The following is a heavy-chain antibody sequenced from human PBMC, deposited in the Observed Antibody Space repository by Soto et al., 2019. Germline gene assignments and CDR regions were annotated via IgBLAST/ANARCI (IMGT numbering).Heavy chain of an antibody. CDR2: ISYDGSNK. J-gene: IGHJ6*02. Sequence: GGSLRLSCAASGFTFSSYAMHWVRQAPGKGLEWVAVISYDGSNKYYADSVKGRFTISRDNSKNTLYLQMNSLRAEDTAVYYCARGYCSSTSCQENYYYYYGMDVWGQGTTVTVSS. CDR3: ARGYCSSTSCQENYYYYYGMDV. D-gene: IGHD2-2*01. CDR1: GFTFSSYA. V-gene: IGHV3-30-3*01.